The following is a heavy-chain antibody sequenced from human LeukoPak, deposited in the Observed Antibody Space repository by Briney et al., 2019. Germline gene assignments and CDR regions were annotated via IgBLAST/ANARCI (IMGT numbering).Heavy chain of an antibody. J-gene: IGHJ4*02. V-gene: IGHV1-69*13. Sequence: SVKVSCKASGGTFSSYAISWVRQAPGQGLEWMGGIIPIFGTANYAQKFQGRVTITADESTSTAYMELSSLRSEDTAVYHCAREDCSSTSCYWGYWGQGTLVTVSS. CDR1: GGTFSSYA. CDR3: AREDCSSTSCYWGY. CDR2: IIPIFGTA. D-gene: IGHD2-2*01.